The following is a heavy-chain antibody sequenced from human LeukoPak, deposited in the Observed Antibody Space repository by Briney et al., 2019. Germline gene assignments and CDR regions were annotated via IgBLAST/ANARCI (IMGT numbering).Heavy chain of an antibody. CDR1: GGSISGYY. Sequence: PSETLSLTCTVSGGSISGYYWSWIRQPPGKGLEWIGYIYYSGSTNYNPSLKSRVTISVDTSKNQFSLKLSSVTAADTAVYYCARSEGGDYYDSSGYFDYWGQGTLVTVSS. D-gene: IGHD3-22*01. CDR2: IYYSGST. V-gene: IGHV4-59*01. J-gene: IGHJ4*02. CDR3: ARSEGGDYYDSSGYFDY.